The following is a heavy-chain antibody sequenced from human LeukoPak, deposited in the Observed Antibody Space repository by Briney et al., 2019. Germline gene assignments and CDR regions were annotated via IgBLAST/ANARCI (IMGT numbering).Heavy chain of an antibody. D-gene: IGHD3-22*01. CDR1: GDSISGISCY. CDR3: ARYYDSSGYWSTPHFDY. CDR2: IQYSGST. Sequence: PSETLSLICTVSGDSISGISCYWSWLRQPPGKGLQYIGYIQYSGSTNYNPSLKSRVTISVDTSKNQFSLKLSSVTAADTAVYYCARYYDSSGYWSTPHFDYWGQGTLVTVSS. V-gene: IGHV4-61*01. J-gene: IGHJ4*02.